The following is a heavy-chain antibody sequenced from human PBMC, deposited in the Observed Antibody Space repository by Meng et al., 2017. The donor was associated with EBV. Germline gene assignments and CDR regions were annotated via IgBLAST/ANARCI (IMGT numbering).Heavy chain of an antibody. D-gene: IGHD6-19*01. CDR1: GGSISSSSYY. J-gene: IGHJ5*02. CDR2: IYYSGST. CDR3: ARPFPSWQSPRLDPFGA. Sequence: QLQLQESGPGLVKPSETLSLTCTVSGGSISSSSYYWGWIRQPPGKGLEWIGSIYYSGSTYYNPSLKSRVTKSVDTSKNQFSLKLSSVTAADTAVYYCARPFPSWQSPRLDPFGAWGQGTLVTVSS. V-gene: IGHV4-39*01.